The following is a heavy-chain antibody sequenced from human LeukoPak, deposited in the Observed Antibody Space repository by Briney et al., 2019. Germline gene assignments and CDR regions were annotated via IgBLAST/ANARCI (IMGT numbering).Heavy chain of an antibody. CDR2: INPNSGGT. CDR3: ARATGQTYCGGDCWNWFDP. Sequence: GASVKVSCKTSGYTFTGYYMHWVRQAPGQGLEWMGWINPNSGGTNYAQKFQGRVTMTRDTSISTAYMELSRLRSDDTAVYYCARATGQTYCGGDCWNWFDPWGQGTLVTVSS. V-gene: IGHV1-2*02. D-gene: IGHD2-21*02. CDR1: GYTFTGYY. J-gene: IGHJ5*02.